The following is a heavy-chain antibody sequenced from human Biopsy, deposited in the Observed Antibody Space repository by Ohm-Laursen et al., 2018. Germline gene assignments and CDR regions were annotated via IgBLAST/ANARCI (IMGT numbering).Heavy chain of an antibody. CDR1: GKTFSDYQ. CDR3: GNEVHGRDY. D-gene: IGHD2-15*01. CDR2: INQAGTT. V-gene: IGHV4-34*08. J-gene: IGHJ4*02. Sequence: SDTLSLTWAVFGKTFSDYQWSWIRQPPGKGLEGIGQINQAGTTNYNPSLKSRVSISADASKYEFSLRLTSVTAADTAVYLCGNEVHGRDYWGLGAQVTGSS.